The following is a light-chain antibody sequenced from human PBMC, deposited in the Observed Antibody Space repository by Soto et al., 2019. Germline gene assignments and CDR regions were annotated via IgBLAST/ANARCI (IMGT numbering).Light chain of an antibody. CDR3: QQRSNWPPYT. CDR1: QSVSSY. CDR2: DAS. V-gene: IGKV3-11*01. J-gene: IGKJ2*01. Sequence: TQSPSSLSLSPGERATLSCRASQSVSSYLAWYQQKPGQAPRLLIYDASNRATGIPARFSGSGSGTDFTLTISSLEPEYFAVYYCQQRSNWPPYTFGQGTKLEIK.